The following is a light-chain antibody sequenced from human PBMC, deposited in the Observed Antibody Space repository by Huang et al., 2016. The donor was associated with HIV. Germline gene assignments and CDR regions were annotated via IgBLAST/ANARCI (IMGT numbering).Light chain of an antibody. CDR3: QQRSAWPLT. Sequence: EIVLTQSPATLSLSPGERATLSCRASQRVHSYLAWYQQKPGQAPRRLIYDASNRTTGIPARFSGSGSGTDFTLAISNLQSDEFAVYYCQQRSAWPLTFGGGTEVEI. CDR1: QRVHSY. V-gene: IGKV3-11*01. J-gene: IGKJ4*01. CDR2: DAS.